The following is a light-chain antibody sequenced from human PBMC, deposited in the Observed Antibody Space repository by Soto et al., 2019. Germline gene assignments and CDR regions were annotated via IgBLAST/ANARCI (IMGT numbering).Light chain of an antibody. CDR1: SGHSSYA. CDR2: LNSDGSH. J-gene: IGLJ2*01. Sequence: QPVLTQSPSASASLGASVKLTCTLSSGHSSYAIAWHQQQPEKGPRYLMKLNSDGSHSKGDVIPDRFSGSSSEAERYLTIASLQYEEEAYYYCPTGGTGSLFGGGTKLTVL. CDR3: PTGGTGSL. V-gene: IGLV4-69*01.